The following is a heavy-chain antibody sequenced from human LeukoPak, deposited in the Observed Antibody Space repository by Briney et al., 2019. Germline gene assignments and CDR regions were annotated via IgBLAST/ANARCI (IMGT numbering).Heavy chain of an antibody. J-gene: IGHJ4*02. D-gene: IGHD6-6*01. Sequence: PGWSLRLSCAASGFTFSSHSMAWVRQAPGKGLEWVSAIRGSGDTALYADSVKGRFTISRDNFKNIVYLEMNSLRAEDTATYYCAKVTWESRPPDCNSWGPGTLVTVSS. V-gene: IGHV3-23*01. CDR1: GFTFSSHS. CDR2: IRGSGDTA. CDR3: AKVTWESRPPDCNS.